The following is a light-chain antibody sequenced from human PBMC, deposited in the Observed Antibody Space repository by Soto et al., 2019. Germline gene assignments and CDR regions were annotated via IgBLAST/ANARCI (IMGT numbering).Light chain of an antibody. CDR1: SSDVGGSNF. V-gene: IGLV2-14*03. CDR2: DVA. CDR3: VSYTSSTTYV. J-gene: IGLJ1*01. Sequence: QSVLAQPASVSDSPGQSITISCTGTSSDVGGSNFVSWYQQHPGKPPKLIIYDVANRPSGVSNRFSGSKSGSTASLIISRLQTEDDADYYCVSYTSSTTYVFGTGTKV.